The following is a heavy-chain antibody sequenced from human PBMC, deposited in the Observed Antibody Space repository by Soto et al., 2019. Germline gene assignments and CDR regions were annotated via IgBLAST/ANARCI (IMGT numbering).Heavy chain of an antibody. CDR1: GGSISSGGYY. J-gene: IGHJ6*02. V-gene: IGHV4-31*03. CDR2: IYYSRST. CDR3: AREANGSLPAATGRMDV. D-gene: IGHD2-2*01. Sequence: QVQLQESGPGLVKPSQTLSLTCTVSGGSISSGGYYWSWIRQHPGKGLEWIGYIYYSRSTYYNPSLKSRVTISVDTSKNQFSLKLSSVTAADTAVYYCAREANGSLPAATGRMDVWGQGTTVTVSS.